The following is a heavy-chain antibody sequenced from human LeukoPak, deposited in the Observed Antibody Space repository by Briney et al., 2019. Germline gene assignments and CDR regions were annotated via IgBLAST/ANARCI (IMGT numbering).Heavy chain of an antibody. Sequence: SLRLSCAASGFTFSDYYMRWIRQAPGKGLEWVSGINWDSGSIAYGDSVKGRFTISRDNAKNSVELQMNSLRVEDTALYYCAKSLREVIAVIDSWGQGTLVTVSS. CDR3: AKSLREVIAVIDS. CDR1: GFTFSDYY. D-gene: IGHD6-19*01. CDR2: INWDSGSI. J-gene: IGHJ4*02. V-gene: IGHV3-9*01.